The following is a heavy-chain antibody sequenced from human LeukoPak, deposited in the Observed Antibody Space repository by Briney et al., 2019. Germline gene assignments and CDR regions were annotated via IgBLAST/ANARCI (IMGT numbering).Heavy chain of an antibody. J-gene: IGHJ4*02. CDR1: GFTFSSYS. CDR3: ARDLIQYSYGYDMKPGGDY. D-gene: IGHD5-18*01. Sequence: GGSLRLSCAASGFTFSSYSMNWVRQAPGKGLEWVSYISSSSTIYYADSVKGRFTISRDNAKNSLYLQMNSLRAEDTAVYYCARDLIQYSYGYDMKPGGDYWGQGTLVTVSS. CDR2: ISSSSTI. V-gene: IGHV3-48*01.